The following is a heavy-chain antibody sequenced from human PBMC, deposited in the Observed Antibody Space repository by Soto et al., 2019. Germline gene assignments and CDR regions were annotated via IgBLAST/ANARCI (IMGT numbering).Heavy chain of an antibody. CDR3: ARGYCSSTSCSNWFDP. CDR2: IIPIFGTA. J-gene: IGHJ5*02. D-gene: IGHD2-2*01. Sequence: SVKVSCKASGGTFSSYAISWVRQAPGQGLEWMGGIIPIFGTANYAQKFQGRVTITADESTSTAYMELSSLRSEDTAVYYCARGYCSSTSCSNWFDPWGQGTLVTVSS. V-gene: IGHV1-69*13. CDR1: GGTFSSYA.